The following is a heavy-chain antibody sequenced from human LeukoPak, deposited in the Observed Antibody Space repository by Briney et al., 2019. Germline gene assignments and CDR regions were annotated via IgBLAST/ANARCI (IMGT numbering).Heavy chain of an antibody. J-gene: IGHJ4*02. CDR2: IYYSGTT. Sequence: SETLSLTCTVSGDSISRSGYYWGWIRQPPGKGLEWIGNIYYSGTTYYSPSLKSRVTIAVDTSKNQFSLKLSSVTAADTAVYYCARIKPPFYYDSSGYPTYWGQGTLVTVSS. CDR3: ARIKPPFYYDSSGYPTY. V-gene: IGHV4-39*01. CDR1: GDSISRSGYY. D-gene: IGHD3-22*01.